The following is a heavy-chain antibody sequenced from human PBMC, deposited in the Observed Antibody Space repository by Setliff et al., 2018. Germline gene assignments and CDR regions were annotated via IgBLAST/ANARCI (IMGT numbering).Heavy chain of an antibody. CDR2: INPNSGGT. CDR1: GYTFTGYY. D-gene: IGHD3-3*01. Sequence: GASVKVSCKASGYTFTGYYMYWVRQAPGQGLEWMGRINPNSGGTNYAQKFQGRVTMTRDTSISTVYMELSRLRSDDTAVYYCARGPLHYDFWSGYYTVSWFDPWGQGTLVTVSS. J-gene: IGHJ5*02. V-gene: IGHV1-2*06. CDR3: ARGPLHYDFWSGYYTVSWFDP.